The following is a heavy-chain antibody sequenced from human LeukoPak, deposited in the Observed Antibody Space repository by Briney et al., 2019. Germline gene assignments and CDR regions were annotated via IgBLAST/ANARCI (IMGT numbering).Heavy chain of an antibody. Sequence: GGSLRLSCAASGFTFSSYAMSWVRQAPGKGLEWVSSISTSSHYIYYADSVKGRVTISRDNAKSSPYLQLDSLRAEDTAVYYCARDQCSTTTCPIDYWGQGTLVTVAS. CDR3: ARDQCSTTTCPIDY. V-gene: IGHV3-21*01. J-gene: IGHJ4*02. CDR1: GFTFSSYA. CDR2: ISTSSHYI. D-gene: IGHD2-2*01.